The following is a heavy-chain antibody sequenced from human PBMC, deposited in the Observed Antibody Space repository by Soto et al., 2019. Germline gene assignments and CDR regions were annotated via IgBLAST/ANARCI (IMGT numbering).Heavy chain of an antibody. CDR2: VYYNGDT. CDR1: GASINPYY. J-gene: IGHJ4*02. Sequence: PSETLSLTCTVSGASINPYYWSWIRQPPGKGLEWIGYVYYNGDTNPNPSLKSRVSISVETSKNQFSLRLSSVTTADTAIYYCARYYCAGGTCYHFEHWSQGTLVTVSS. V-gene: IGHV4-59*01. D-gene: IGHD2-15*01. CDR3: ARYYCAGGTCYHFEH.